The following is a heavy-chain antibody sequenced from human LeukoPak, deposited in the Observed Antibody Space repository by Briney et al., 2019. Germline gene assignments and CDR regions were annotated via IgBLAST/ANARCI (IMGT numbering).Heavy chain of an antibody. CDR1: GGSISSSSFY. CDR3: TRDPAAGTGEFFQH. J-gene: IGHJ1*01. Sequence: PSETLSLTCGVSGGSISSSSFYWGWIRQPPGGGLEWVGSIYSSGSAYYSPSLKSRVTISVDTSKNHFSLKLTSVTAADTAVYYCTRDPAAGTGEFFQHWGLGALVSVSS. D-gene: IGHD6-13*01. V-gene: IGHV4-39*07. CDR2: IYSSGSA.